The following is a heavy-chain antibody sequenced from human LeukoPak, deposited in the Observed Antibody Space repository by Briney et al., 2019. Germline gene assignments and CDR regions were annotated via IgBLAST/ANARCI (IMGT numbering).Heavy chain of an antibody. CDR3: AELGITMIGGV. V-gene: IGHV3-48*04. D-gene: IGHD3-10*02. CDR2: ICRSGSTI. J-gene: IGHJ6*04. CDR1: GFTFSSYS. Sequence: GGSLRLSCAASGFTFSSYSMNWVRQAAGKGLEWVAYICRSGSTIYYADVVKGRFTISRDNAKNSLYLQMNSLRAEDTAVYYCAELGITMIGGVWGKGTTVTISS.